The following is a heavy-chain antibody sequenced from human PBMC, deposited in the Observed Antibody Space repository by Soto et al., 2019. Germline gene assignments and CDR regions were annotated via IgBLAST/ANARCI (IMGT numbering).Heavy chain of an antibody. CDR2: INTGNGNT. CDR3: ARGFQSGSWDY. J-gene: IGHJ4*02. Sequence: QVQLVQSGAEVKKPGASVKVSCKASGYTFTNYAMHWVRQAPGQRLEWMGWINTGNGNTKYSQKFQGRVTITRDTSASTAYMEQSSLRSEETAVYYCARGFQSGSWDYWGRGTLVIVSS. V-gene: IGHV1-3*04. CDR1: GYTFTNYA. D-gene: IGHD1-26*01.